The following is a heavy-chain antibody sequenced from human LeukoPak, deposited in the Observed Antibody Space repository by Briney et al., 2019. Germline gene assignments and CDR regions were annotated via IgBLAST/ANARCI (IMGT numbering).Heavy chain of an antibody. J-gene: IGHJ4*02. CDR2: ISSGGDTK. V-gene: IGHV3-11*01. CDR1: EFVFSDYY. D-gene: IGHD3-10*01. CDR3: AREMGGDYGSGTFFDL. Sequence: PGGSLRLSCAAPEFVFSDYYMSWVRQAPGKGLEWVSYISSGGDTKYYADSVKGRFTISRDNAKNSLYLQMNNLRAEDTAVYYCAREMGGDYGSGTFFDLWGQGNMVTVSS.